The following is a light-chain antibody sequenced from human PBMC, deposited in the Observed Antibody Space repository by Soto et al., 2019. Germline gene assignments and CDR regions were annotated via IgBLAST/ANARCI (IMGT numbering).Light chain of an antibody. V-gene: IGKV3-15*01. CDR3: QQYDNWPPWT. CDR2: GAS. J-gene: IGKJ1*01. Sequence: EILMTQSPATLSVSPGERATLSCRASQSLSRNLAWYQQKTGQAPRLLIYGASTRATGIPDRFSGSGSGTEFTLTISSLQSEDFAVYYCQQYDNWPPWTFGQGTKVEIK. CDR1: QSLSRN.